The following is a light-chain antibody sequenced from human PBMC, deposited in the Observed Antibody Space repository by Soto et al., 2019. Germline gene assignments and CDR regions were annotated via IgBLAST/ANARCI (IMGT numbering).Light chain of an antibody. CDR3: QQYNKWPGT. CDR1: QGVSTN. J-gene: IGKJ2*01. V-gene: IGKV3-15*01. Sequence: EIVMTQSPATPSVSPGEGATLSCRASQGVSTNLAWYQQKPGQAPRLLIYGASTRATGFPARFSGSGSGTEFTLTISSLQSEDFAVYYCQQYNKWPGTFGQGTKLEIK. CDR2: GAS.